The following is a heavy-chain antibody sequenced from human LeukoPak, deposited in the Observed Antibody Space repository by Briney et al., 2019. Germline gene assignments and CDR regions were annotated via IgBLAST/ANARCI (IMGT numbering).Heavy chain of an antibody. V-gene: IGHV3-33*08. Sequence: GGSLRLSCAASGFTFSSYGMHWVRQAPGKGLEWVAVIWYGGSNKYYADSVKGRFTISRDNSKNTLYLQMNSLRAEDTAVYYCARGGTGAYRIFDYWGQGALVTVSS. D-gene: IGHD7-27*01. CDR1: GFTFSSYG. J-gene: IGHJ4*02. CDR2: IWYGGSNK. CDR3: ARGGTGAYRIFDY.